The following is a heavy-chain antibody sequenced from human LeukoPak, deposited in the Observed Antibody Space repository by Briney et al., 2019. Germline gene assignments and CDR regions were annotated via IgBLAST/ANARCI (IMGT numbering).Heavy chain of an antibody. D-gene: IGHD1-26*01. CDR1: GGSFSGYY. Sequence: SETLSLTCAVYGGSFSGYYWSWIRQPPGKGLEWIGEINHSGSTNYNPSLKSRVTISVDTSKNQFSLKLSSVTAADTAVYYCARPIASGSYYYYYMDVWGKGTTVTVSS. CDR3: ARPIASGSYYYYYMDV. J-gene: IGHJ6*03. CDR2: INHSGST. V-gene: IGHV4-34*01.